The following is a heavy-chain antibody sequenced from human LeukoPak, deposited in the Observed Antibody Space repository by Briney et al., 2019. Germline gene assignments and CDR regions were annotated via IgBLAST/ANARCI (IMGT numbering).Heavy chain of an antibody. CDR1: GFTFSSYA. CDR3: AKGRVIMRTADAFDI. D-gene: IGHD3-10*01. J-gene: IGHJ3*02. Sequence: PGGSLRLSCAASGFTFSSYAMQWVRQAPGKGLEWVAVVSYDETNKYYADSVKGRFTISRDNSKNTLYLQMNSLRAEDTAVYYCAKGRVIMRTADAFDIWGQGTLVIVSS. V-gene: IGHV3-30-3*01. CDR2: VSYDETNK.